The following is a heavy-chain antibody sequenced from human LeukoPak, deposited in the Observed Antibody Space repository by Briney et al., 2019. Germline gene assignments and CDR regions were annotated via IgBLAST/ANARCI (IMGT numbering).Heavy chain of an antibody. CDR1: GYTFTFYY. J-gene: IGHJ6*03. Sequence: GASVKVSCKASGYTFTFYYMHWVRQAPGQGLEWMGWINPNSGGTNYAQKFQGRVTMTRDTSISTAYMELSRLRSDDTAVYYCARDGTSTDTYYYYCMDVWGKGTTVTISS. CDR2: INPNSGGT. V-gene: IGHV1-2*02. CDR3: ARDGTSTDTYYYYCMDV. D-gene: IGHD4-23*01.